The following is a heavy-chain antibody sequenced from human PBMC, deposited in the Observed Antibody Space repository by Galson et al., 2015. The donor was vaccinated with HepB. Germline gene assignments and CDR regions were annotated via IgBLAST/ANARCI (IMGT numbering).Heavy chain of an antibody. CDR1: GDSIISGGYY. CDR3: ARGGSSRIAANI. Sequence: TLSLTCTVSGDSIISGGYYWSWIRQHPGKGLEWIGYIYYNGNTYCNPSLKSRVTMSVDTSKNHFSLMLSSVTAADTAVYFYARGGSSRIAANIWGQGTLVTVSS. D-gene: IGHD6-6*01. CDR2: IYYNGNT. J-gene: IGHJ4*02. V-gene: IGHV4-31*03.